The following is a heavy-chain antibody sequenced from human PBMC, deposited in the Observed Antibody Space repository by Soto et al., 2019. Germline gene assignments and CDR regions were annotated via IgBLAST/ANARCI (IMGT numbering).Heavy chain of an antibody. CDR2: INPNRGET. CDR1: GYSFTGFC. D-gene: IGHD3-3*01. CDR3: ARGEAFTSGFGYNRVAP. J-gene: IGHJ5*02. V-gene: IGHV1-2*02. Sequence: ASVKVSCKASGYSFTGFCIHWIRQAPGQGPEWMGWINPNRGETRYAPKFQGRVTMTRDTSISTAYMELTRLTSDDTAVYYRARGEAFTSGFGYNRVAPRGQRTLVTVSS.